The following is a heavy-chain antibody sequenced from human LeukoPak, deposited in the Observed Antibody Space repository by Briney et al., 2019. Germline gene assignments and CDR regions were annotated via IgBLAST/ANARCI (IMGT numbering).Heavy chain of an antibody. Sequence: ASVKVSCKASGYTFTGYYMHWVRQAPGQGLEWMGWINPNSGGTYYTQKFQGRVTMTRDTSISTAYMELSSLRSDDTAVYYCARGGYSGTEKPNDYWGQGTLVTVSS. J-gene: IGHJ4*02. CDR3: ARGGYSGTEKPNDY. CDR1: GYTFTGYY. D-gene: IGHD1-26*01. CDR2: INPNSGGT. V-gene: IGHV1-2*02.